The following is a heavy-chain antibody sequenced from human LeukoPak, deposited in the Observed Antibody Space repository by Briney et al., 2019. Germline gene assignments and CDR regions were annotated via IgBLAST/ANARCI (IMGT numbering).Heavy chain of an antibody. D-gene: IGHD3-22*01. CDR2: IIPIFGTA. Sequence: ASVKVSCKASGGTFSSYAISWVRQAPGQGLEWMGGIIPIFGTANYAQKFQGRVTITADESTSTAYMELSSLRSEDTAVYYCASTPYYYDSSGYYGYWGQGTLVTVSS. CDR3: ASTPYYYDSSGYYGY. J-gene: IGHJ4*02. CDR1: GGTFSSYA. V-gene: IGHV1-69*13.